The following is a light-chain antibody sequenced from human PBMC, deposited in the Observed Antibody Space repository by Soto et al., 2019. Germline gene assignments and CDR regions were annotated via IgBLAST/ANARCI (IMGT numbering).Light chain of an antibody. CDR1: QSISTY. J-gene: IGKJ3*01. Sequence: DIQMTQSPSSLSASVGDRVTITCRASQSISTYLNWYQQKPGKAPKLLIYAASSLQSGVPSRFSGSGSGTDFTLTISSLQPEDFATYYCQQNYISPPAFGPGTKVDIK. CDR3: QQNYISPPA. V-gene: IGKV1-39*01. CDR2: AAS.